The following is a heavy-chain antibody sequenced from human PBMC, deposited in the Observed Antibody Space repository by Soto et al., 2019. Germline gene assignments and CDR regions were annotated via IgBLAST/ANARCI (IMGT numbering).Heavy chain of an antibody. CDR3: AKRGSSAWYYFDY. CDR1: GFTFRSYD. D-gene: IGHD6-19*01. CDR2: ISGSGVST. Sequence: EVQLSESGGGLVQPGGSLRLSCAASGFTFRSYDMSWVRRATGKGLEWVSGISGSGVSTSYADSVKGRFTISRDNSKNTLYLQVTSLTAEDTAVYYCAKRGSSAWYYFDYWGQGTLVTVFS. J-gene: IGHJ4*02. V-gene: IGHV3-23*01.